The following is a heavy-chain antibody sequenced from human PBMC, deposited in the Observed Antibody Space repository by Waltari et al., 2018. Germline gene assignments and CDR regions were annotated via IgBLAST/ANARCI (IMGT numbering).Heavy chain of an antibody. CDR2: ISGSGGST. Sequence: EVQLLESGGGLVQPGGSMRLSCAPSGFTFPNSALTWVRQAPGKGLEWVSFISGSGGSTYYADSVKGRFTISRDNSKKTLYLQMNSLRGEDTAVYYCANLGAAMRVYSFDGLDVWGQGTTVTVSS. CDR3: ANLGAAMRVYSFDGLDV. CDR1: GFTFPNSA. J-gene: IGHJ6*02. D-gene: IGHD2-2*01. V-gene: IGHV3-23*01.